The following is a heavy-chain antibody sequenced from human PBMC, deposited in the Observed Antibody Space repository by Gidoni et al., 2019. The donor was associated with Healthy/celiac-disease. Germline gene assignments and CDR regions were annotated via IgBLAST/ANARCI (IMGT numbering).Heavy chain of an antibody. CDR3: AKEMVAVAGKYYYYGMDV. J-gene: IGHJ6*02. D-gene: IGHD6-19*01. Sequence: KGLEWVSGISWNSGSIGYADSVKGRFTISRDNAKNSLYLQMNSLRAEDTALYYCAKEMVAVAGKYYYYGMDVWGQGTTVTVSS. V-gene: IGHV3-9*01. CDR2: ISWNSGSI.